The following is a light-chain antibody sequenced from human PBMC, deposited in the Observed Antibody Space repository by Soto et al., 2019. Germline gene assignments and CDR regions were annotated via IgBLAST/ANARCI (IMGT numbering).Light chain of an antibody. CDR3: QQNNSWLWT. Sequence: EIVMTQSPATLSVSPGEGATLSCRASQRVSSKLAWYQQKPGQAPRLLIYGASTRATGIPARFSGSGSGTEFPLIISSLQSEDSAVYYCQQNNSWLWTFGQGTKGDIK. V-gene: IGKV3-15*01. CDR1: QRVSSK. J-gene: IGKJ1*01. CDR2: GAS.